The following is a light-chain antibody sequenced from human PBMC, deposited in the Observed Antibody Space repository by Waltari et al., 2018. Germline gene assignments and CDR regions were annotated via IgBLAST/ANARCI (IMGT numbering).Light chain of an antibody. V-gene: IGKV3-11*01. CDR1: QSVSSY. J-gene: IGKJ2*01. CDR2: DAS. CDR3: QQRSNWPLEYT. Sequence: EIVLTQSPATLSLSPGERATLSCRASQSVSSYLAWYQQKPGQAPRLLIYDASNRATGIPARLSGSGSGTDFTLTISSLAPEDFAVYYCQQRSNWPLEYTFGQGTKLEIK.